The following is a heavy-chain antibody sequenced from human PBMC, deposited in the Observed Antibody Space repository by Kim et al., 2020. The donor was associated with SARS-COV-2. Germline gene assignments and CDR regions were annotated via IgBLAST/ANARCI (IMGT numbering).Heavy chain of an antibody. CDR3: ARQQGYYYGMDV. J-gene: IGHJ6*02. Sequence: NYNPSLKSRVPISVDTSKNQFSLKLSSVTAADTAVYYCARQQGYYYGMDVWGQGTTVTVSS. V-gene: IGHV4-59*08.